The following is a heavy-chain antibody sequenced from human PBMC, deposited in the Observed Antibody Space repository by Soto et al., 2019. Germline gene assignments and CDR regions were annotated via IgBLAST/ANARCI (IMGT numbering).Heavy chain of an antibody. CDR1: GYSFTSYW. CDR3: ARHGGIAARHYYYYMDV. V-gene: IGHV5-51*01. J-gene: IGHJ6*03. Sequence: LGESLKISCKGSGYSFTSYWIGWVRQMPGKGLEWMGIIYPGDSDTRYSPSFQGQVTISADKSISTAYLQWSSLKASDTAMYYCARHGGIAARHYYYYMDVWGKGTTVTVSS. D-gene: IGHD6-6*01. CDR2: IYPGDSDT.